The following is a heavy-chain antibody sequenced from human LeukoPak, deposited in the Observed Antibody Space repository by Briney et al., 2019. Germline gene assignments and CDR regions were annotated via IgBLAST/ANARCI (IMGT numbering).Heavy chain of an antibody. CDR1: GGSISSYY. V-gene: IGHV4-59*01. J-gene: IGHJ3*02. CDR2: IYYSGST. Sequence: SETLSLTCTVSGGSISSYYWSWIRQPPGKGLEWIGYIYYSGSTNYNPSLKSRVTISVDTSKNQFSLKLSSVTAADTAVYYCARVLERVYYGSGSYLAFDIWGQGTMVTVSS. CDR3: ARVLERVYYGSGSYLAFDI. D-gene: IGHD3-10*01.